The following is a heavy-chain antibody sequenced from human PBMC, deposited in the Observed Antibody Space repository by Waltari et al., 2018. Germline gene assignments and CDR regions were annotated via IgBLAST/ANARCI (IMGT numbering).Heavy chain of an antibody. CDR2: IYYSGST. J-gene: IGHJ4*02. CDR3: ARVRHSSSTYYFDY. D-gene: IGHD6-13*01. V-gene: IGHV4-59*11. Sequence: QLQLQESGPGLVKPSETLSLTCTVSGGSISSHYWSWIRQPPGKGLEWIGYIYYSGSTNYNPSLKSRVTISVDTSKNQFSLKLSSVTAADTAVYYCARVRHSSSTYYFDYWGQGTLVTVSS. CDR1: GGSISSHY.